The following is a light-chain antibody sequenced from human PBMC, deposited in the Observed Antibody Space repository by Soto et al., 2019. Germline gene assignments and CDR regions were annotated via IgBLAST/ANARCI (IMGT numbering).Light chain of an antibody. V-gene: IGLV3-21*04. CDR3: QVWDSGSAHVV. Sequence: SYELTQPPSVSVAPGKTASLSCGGTNIGSKGVHWYQQKPGQAPVLVIYSVTVLPPVIPERSSGSNSVNLATLTISRVEGGDEAYYYCQVWDSGSAHVVFGGGTKRTVL. CDR1: NIGSKG. J-gene: IGLJ2*01. CDR2: SVT.